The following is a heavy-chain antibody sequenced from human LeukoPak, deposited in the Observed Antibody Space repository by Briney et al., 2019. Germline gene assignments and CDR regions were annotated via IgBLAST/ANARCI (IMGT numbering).Heavy chain of an antibody. V-gene: IGHV4-39*07. CDR1: GGSINSSSYY. J-gene: IGHJ4*02. CDR2: IYYSGSS. Sequence: SETLSLTCTVSGGSINSSSYYWGWIRQPPGKGLEWIGSIYYSGSSYYNPSLKSRVTISVDSSKNQFSLQLSSVTAADTAVYYCAKDVPSGSFPTAADYWGQGTLVTVSS. CDR3: AKDVPSGSFPTAADY. D-gene: IGHD3-10*01.